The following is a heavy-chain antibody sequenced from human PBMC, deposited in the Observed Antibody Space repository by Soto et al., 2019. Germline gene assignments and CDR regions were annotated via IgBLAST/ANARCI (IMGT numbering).Heavy chain of an antibody. CDR1: GYTFTSYA. Sequence: ASVKVSCKASGYTFTSYAMHWVRQAPGQRXEWMGWINAGNGNTKYSQKFQGRVTITRDTSASTAYMELSSLRSEDTAVYYCARDGGIVVVPAAYYYYGMDVWGQGTTVTVSS. V-gene: IGHV1-3*01. CDR2: INAGNGNT. CDR3: ARDGGIVVVPAAYYYYGMDV. D-gene: IGHD2-2*01. J-gene: IGHJ6*02.